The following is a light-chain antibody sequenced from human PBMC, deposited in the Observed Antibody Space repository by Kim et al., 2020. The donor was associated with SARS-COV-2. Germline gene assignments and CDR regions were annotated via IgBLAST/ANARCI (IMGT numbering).Light chain of an antibody. CDR2: YDS. V-gene: IGLV3-21*04. J-gene: IGLJ3*02. CDR3: QVWDSSSDHPV. CDR1: NIGSKS. Sequence: APGKTARITCGGNNIGSKSVHWYQQKPGQAPVLVIYYDSDRPSGIPERFSGSNSRNTATLTISRVEAGDEADYYCQVWDSSSDHPVFGGGTKLTVL.